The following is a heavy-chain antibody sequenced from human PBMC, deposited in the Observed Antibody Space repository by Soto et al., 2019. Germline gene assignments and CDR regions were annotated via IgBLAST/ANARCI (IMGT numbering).Heavy chain of an antibody. D-gene: IGHD3-9*01. CDR3: ARGSAGSESVVVVPAIDWYSFDT. V-gene: IGHV3-33*01. CDR2: IWYDGDKK. Sequence: QVQLVESGGGVVQPGRSLRLSCAASGFTLSSYGMHWVRQAPGKGLEWVAVIWYDGDKKYYADSVKVRFTISRDESKNTAYLHMSSLRGDDTGVYYCARGSAGSESVVVVPAIDWYSFDTWGQGTLVSVSS. J-gene: IGHJ5*02. CDR1: GFTLSSYG.